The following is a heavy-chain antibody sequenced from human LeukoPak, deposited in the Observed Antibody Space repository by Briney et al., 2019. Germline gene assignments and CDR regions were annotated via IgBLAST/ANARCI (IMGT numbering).Heavy chain of an antibody. D-gene: IGHD4-17*01. V-gene: IGHV1-2*06. Sequence: ASVNASCTASGYTFTGYYMHWVRQAPGQGLEWVGRINPNSGDTNYAQRFQGRVTMTRDTSISTAYMELSRLSSDDTAVYYCAREVNGDYALDYWGQGTLVTVSS. CDR2: INPNSGDT. CDR1: GYTFTGYY. J-gene: IGHJ4*02. CDR3: AREVNGDYALDY.